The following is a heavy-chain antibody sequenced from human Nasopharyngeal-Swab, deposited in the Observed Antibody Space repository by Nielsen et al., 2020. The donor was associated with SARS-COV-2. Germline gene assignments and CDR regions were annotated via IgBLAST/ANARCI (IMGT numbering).Heavy chain of an antibody. V-gene: IGHV3-23*03. CDR2: IYSGGSST. CDR1: GFNFSNYA. D-gene: IGHD3-16*01. Sequence: GESLKISCAASGFNFSNYAMSWVRQAPGKGLEWVSVIYSGGSSTLFADSVKGRFTISRDDSKNTLYLQMHSLRVEDTAVYYCAKDPDGGYPTYYFDSWGQGSMVTVSS. J-gene: IGHJ4*02. CDR3: AKDPDGGYPTYYFDS.